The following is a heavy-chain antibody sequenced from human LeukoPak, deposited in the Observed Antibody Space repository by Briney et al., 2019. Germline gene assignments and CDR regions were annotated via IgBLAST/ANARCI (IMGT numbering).Heavy chain of an antibody. CDR2: IRYDGSNK. Sequence: PGGSLRLSCAASGFTFSSYGMHWVRQAPGKGLEWVAFIRYDGSNKYYADSVKGRFTISRDNSKNPLYLQMNSLRAEDTAVYYCAKDLRLGATISGPPDYWGQGTLVTVSS. J-gene: IGHJ4*02. CDR1: GFTFSSYG. V-gene: IGHV3-30*02. CDR3: AKDLRLGATISGPPDY. D-gene: IGHD1-26*01.